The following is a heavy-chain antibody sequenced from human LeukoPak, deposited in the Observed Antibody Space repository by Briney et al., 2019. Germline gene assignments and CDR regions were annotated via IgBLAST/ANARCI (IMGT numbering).Heavy chain of an antibody. Sequence: GGSLRLSCAASGFTFSSYWMHWVRQAPGKGLVWVSRINSDGSSTSYADSVKGRFTISRDNAKNTLYLQMNSLRAEDTAVYYCARARGQSLSSYGDYEGNYFDYWGQGTLVTVSS. D-gene: IGHD4-17*01. J-gene: IGHJ4*02. V-gene: IGHV3-74*01. CDR3: ARARGQSLSSYGDYEGNYFDY. CDR2: INSDGSST. CDR1: GFTFSSYW.